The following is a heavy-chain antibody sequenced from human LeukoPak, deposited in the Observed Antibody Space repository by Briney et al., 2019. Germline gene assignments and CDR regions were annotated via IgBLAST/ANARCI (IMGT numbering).Heavy chain of an antibody. CDR2: INPNSGVT. V-gene: IGHV1-2*02. D-gene: IGHD5-12*01. J-gene: IGHJ4*02. CDR3: ARDKYTGYETFDY. CDR1: GYTFTDYY. Sequence: GASVKVSCKTSGYTFTDYYMHWARQAPGQGLEWMGWINPNSGVTSSAQKFQGRVTMTRDTSISTAYMELNRLTSDDTAVYYCARDKYTGYETFDYWGQGTPVTVSS.